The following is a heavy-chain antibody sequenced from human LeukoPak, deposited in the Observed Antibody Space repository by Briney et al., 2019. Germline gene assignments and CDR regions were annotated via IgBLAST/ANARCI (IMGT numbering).Heavy chain of an antibody. CDR3: AKAPSNWGGFDL. CDR2: ISWNSGSI. CDR1: GFTFDDYA. Sequence: QPGRSLRLSCAASGFTFDDYAMHWVRQAPGKGLEWVSGISWNSGSIGYADSVKGRFTISRDNAKNSLYLQMNSLRAEDTALYYCAKAPSNWGGFDLWGRGTLVTVSS. J-gene: IGHJ2*01. D-gene: IGHD7-27*01. V-gene: IGHV3-9*01.